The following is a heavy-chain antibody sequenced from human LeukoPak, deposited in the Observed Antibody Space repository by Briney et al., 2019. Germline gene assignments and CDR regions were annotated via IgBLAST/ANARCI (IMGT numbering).Heavy chain of an antibody. CDR1: GYSFTSFW. Sequence: RGESLKISCKGSGYSFTSFWIAWVRQMPGKGLECMGIIYPGDSDTRYSPSFQGQVTISADKSISTAYLQWSSLKASDTAMYYCARQYSSYYYYYYYMDVWGKGTTVTVSS. J-gene: IGHJ6*03. D-gene: IGHD6-6*01. CDR3: ARQYSSYYYYYYYMDV. CDR2: IYPGDSDT. V-gene: IGHV5-51*01.